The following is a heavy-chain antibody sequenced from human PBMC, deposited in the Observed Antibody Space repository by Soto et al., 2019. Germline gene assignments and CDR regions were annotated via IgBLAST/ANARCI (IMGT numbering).Heavy chain of an antibody. J-gene: IGHJ6*02. CDR3: ARVRSSGKLYSYYYGMDV. CDR2: INPSGGST. D-gene: IGHD6-13*01. CDR1: GYTFTSYY. Sequence: GASVKVSCKASGYTFTSYYMHWVRQAPGQGLEWMGIINPSGGSTSYAQKFQGRVTMTRDTSTSTVYMELSSLRSEDTAVYYCARVRSSGKLYSYYYGMDVWGQGTTVTVSS. V-gene: IGHV1-46*01.